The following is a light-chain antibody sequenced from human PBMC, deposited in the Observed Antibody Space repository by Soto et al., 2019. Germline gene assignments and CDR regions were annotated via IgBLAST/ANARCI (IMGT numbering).Light chain of an antibody. V-gene: IGLV2-8*01. CDR1: SSDGGGYNY. J-gene: IGLJ2*01. CDR2: EVS. CDR3: SSYAGSNNLV. Sequence: QSVMTQPPSASGSPGQSVTISCTGTSSDGGGYNYVSWYQQHPGKAPKLMIYEVSKRPAGVPDRFSGSKSGNTASLTVSGLQAEDEADYYCSSYAGSNNLVFGGGTKLTVL.